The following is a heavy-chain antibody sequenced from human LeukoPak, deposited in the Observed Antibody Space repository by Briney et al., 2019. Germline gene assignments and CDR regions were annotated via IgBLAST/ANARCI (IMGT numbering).Heavy chain of an antibody. V-gene: IGHV3-23*01. CDR3: ARDKLVVAASQDY. J-gene: IGHJ4*02. Sequence: GGSLRLSCAASGFTFSNYAMSWVRQAPGKGLDWVSTISGSGSGTYYADSVKGRFTISRDNSKNTLYLQMNSLRAEDTAVYYCARDKLVVAASQDYWGQGTLATVSS. D-gene: IGHD2-15*01. CDR1: GFTFSNYA. CDR2: ISGSGSGT.